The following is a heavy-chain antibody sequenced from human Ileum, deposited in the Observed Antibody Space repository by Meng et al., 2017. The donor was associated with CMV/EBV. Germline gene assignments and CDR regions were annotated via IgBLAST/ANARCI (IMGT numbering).Heavy chain of an antibody. Sequence: GGSLRLSCTVSGFLFGGYWMSWVRQAPGKGLEWVAKINQDGSENYYVGSVEGRFTISRDNTKNSLYLQMNNLRAEDTAVYYCARDRRIYGMDVWGQGTTVTVSS. CDR1: GFLFGGYW. D-gene: IGHD2-15*01. J-gene: IGHJ6*01. CDR3: ARDRRIYGMDV. CDR2: INQDGSEN. V-gene: IGHV3-7*01.